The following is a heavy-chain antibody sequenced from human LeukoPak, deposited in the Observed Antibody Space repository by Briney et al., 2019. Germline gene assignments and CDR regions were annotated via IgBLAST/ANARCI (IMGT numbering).Heavy chain of an antibody. CDR2: ISAYNGNT. CDR1: GYTFTSYG. D-gene: IGHD4-11*01. CDR3: ARDAVTIDYYYYGMDV. Sequence: GASVKVSCKASGYTFTSYGISWVRQAPGQGLEWMGWISAYNGNTNYAQKLQGRVTMTTDTSTSTAYMELRSLRSDDTAVYYCARDAVTIDYYYYGMDVWVQGTTVTVSS. V-gene: IGHV1-18*01. J-gene: IGHJ6*02.